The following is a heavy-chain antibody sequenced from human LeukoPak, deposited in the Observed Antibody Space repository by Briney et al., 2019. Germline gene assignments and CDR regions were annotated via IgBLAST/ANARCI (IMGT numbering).Heavy chain of an antibody. J-gene: IGHJ5*02. CDR3: AKGVGYTYGLDQDLNWFDT. D-gene: IGHD5-18*01. V-gene: IGHV3-49*04. Sequence: GGSLRLSCTASGFTFGDYAMSWVRQAPGKGLEWVGFIRSKAYGGTTEHAASVKGRFTISRDNSKNSLFVQMNSLRVEDTAVYYCAKGVGYTYGLDQDLNWFDTWGQGTLVTVSS. CDR2: IRSKAYGGTT. CDR1: GFTFGDYA.